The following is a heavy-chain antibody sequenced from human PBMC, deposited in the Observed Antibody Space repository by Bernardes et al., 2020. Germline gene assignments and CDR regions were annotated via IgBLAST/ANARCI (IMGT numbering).Heavy chain of an antibody. CDR1: GFTFRSYA. Sequence: SLRLPSAASGFTFRSYAMSWVRQAPGKGQEWVSAISGSGGSTYNADSVKGRFTISRDNSKNTLYLQMNSLRAEDTAVYYCAKEVSVTTGYWGQGTLVTGSS. D-gene: IGHD4-17*01. V-gene: IGHV3-23*01. CDR3: AKEVSVTTGY. J-gene: IGHJ4*02. CDR2: ISGSGGST.